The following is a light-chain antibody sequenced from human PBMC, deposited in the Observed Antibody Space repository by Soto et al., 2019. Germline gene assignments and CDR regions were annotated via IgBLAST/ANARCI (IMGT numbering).Light chain of an antibody. CDR1: QTVSNNY. J-gene: IGKJ5*01. CDR3: QQRSNWPPIT. CDR2: GAS. V-gene: IGKV3D-20*02. Sequence: EIVLTQSPGTLSLTPGDRATLSCRASQTVSNNYLAWCQQKPGQVPRLFIYGASRRATGIPDRFSGSGSGTDFTLTISSLEPEDFAVYYCQQRSNWPPITFGQGTRLEI.